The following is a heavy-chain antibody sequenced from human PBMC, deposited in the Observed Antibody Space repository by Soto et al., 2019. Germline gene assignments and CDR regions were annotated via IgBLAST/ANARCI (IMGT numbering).Heavy chain of an antibody. CDR2: IYTSGTT. CDR3: AREDYYDTGYYVV. V-gene: IGHV4-4*07. Sequence: SETLSLTCTVSGRSMSCYYWSWIRQPAGERLEWIGRIYTSGTTDFNPSLKGRVTMSVDTSKNQFSLKLTSVTAADTALYYCAREDYYDTGYYVVWGQGTQVTVSS. D-gene: IGHD3-9*01. J-gene: IGHJ4*02. CDR1: GRSMSCYY.